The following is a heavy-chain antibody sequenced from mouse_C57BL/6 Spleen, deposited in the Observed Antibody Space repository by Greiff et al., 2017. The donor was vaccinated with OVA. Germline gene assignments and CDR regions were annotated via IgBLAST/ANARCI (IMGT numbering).Heavy chain of an antibody. CDR3: ARSGPNWDYFDY. V-gene: IGHV1-80*01. Sequence: QVQLQQSGAELVKPGASVKISCKASGYAFSSYWMNWVKQRPGTGLEWIGQIYPGDGDTNYNGKFKGKATLTADKSSSTAYMQLSSLTSEDSAVYFCARSGPNWDYFDYWGQGTTLTVSS. D-gene: IGHD4-1*01. CDR1: GYAFSSYW. J-gene: IGHJ2*01. CDR2: IYPGDGDT.